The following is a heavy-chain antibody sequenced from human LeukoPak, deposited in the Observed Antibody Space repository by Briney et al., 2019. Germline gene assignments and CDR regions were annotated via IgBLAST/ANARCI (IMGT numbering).Heavy chain of an antibody. CDR1: GLSFNSHG. CDR3: AKDYNRGLPDY. V-gene: IGHV3-30*18. CDR2: ISDDGSKG. Sequence: GGSLRLYCAASGLSFNSHGMHWVRQAPDKGLEWVAVISDDGSKGYYADSVKGRFTISRENSKNVLYLQMSSLRAEDTAVYYCAKDYNRGLPDYWGQGTLVIVSS. J-gene: IGHJ4*02. D-gene: IGHD2-21*01.